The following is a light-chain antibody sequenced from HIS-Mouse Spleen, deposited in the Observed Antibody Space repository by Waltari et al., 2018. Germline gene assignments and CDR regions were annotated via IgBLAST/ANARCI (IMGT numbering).Light chain of an antibody. CDR1: QGISRY. V-gene: IGKV1-9*01. CDR2: AAS. CDR3: QQLNSYPQET. J-gene: IGKJ4*01. Sequence: DIQLTQSPSFLSASVGDRVTIPCRASQGISRYLAWYPQKPGKAPKLLIYAASTLQSGVPSRFSGSGSGTEFTLTISSLQPEDFATYYCQQLNSYPQETFGGGTKVEIK.